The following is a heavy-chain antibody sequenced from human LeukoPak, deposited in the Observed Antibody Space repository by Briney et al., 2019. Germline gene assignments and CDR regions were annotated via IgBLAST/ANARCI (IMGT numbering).Heavy chain of an antibody. CDR2: I. D-gene: IGHD6-13*01. J-gene: IGHJ4*02. V-gene: IGHV3-23*01. CDR1: GFTFSSYA. CDR3: AKTRPLDSSSWSHGDY. Sequence: PGGSLRLSCAASGFTFSSYAMSWVRQAPGKGLEWVSAIKGRFTISRDNSKNTLYLQMNSLRAEDTAVYYCAKTRPLDSSSWSHGDYWGQGTLVTVSS.